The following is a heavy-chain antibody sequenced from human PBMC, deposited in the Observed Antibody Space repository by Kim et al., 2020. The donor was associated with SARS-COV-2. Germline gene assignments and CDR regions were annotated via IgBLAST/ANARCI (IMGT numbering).Heavy chain of an antibody. CDR2: INHSGST. CDR3: ARGARGYYYPNGDY. J-gene: IGHJ4*02. V-gene: IGHV4-34*01. D-gene: IGHD3-22*01. CDR1: GGSFSGYY. Sequence: SETLSLTCAVYGGSFSGYYWSWIRQPPGKGLEWIGEINHSGSTNYNPSLKSRVTISVDTSKNQFSLKLSSVTAADTAVYYCARGARGYYYPNGDYWGQGTLVTVSS.